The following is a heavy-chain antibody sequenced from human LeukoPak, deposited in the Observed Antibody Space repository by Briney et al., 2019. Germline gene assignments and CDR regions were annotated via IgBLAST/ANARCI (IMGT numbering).Heavy chain of an antibody. CDR2: ISAYNGNT. CDR3: ARDLPYYYDCSGSQYYFDY. CDR1: GYTFTSYG. Sequence: ASVTVSCKASGYTFTSYGISWVRQDPGQGLEWMGWISAYNGNTNYAQKLQGRVTMTTDTSTSTAYMELRSLRSDDTAVYYCARDLPYYYDCSGSQYYFDYWGQGTLVTVSS. V-gene: IGHV1-18*01. D-gene: IGHD3-22*01. J-gene: IGHJ4*02.